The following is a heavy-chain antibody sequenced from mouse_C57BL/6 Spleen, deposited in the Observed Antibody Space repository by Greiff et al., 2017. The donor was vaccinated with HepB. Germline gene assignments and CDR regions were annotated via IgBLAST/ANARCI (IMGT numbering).Heavy chain of an antibody. CDR3: ALTTVVASPY. CDR2: IDPSDSYT. J-gene: IGHJ2*01. V-gene: IGHV1-50*01. CDR1: GYTFTSYW. Sequence: VKLQQPGAELVKPGASVKLSCKASGYTFTSYWMQWVKQRPGQGLEWIGEIDPSDSYTNYNQKFKGKATLTVDTSSSTAYMQLSSLTSEDSAVYYCALTTVVASPYWGQGTTLTVSS. D-gene: IGHD1-1*01.